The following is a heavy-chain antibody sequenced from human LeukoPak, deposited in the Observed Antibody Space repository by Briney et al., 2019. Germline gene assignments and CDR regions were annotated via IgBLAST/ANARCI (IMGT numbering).Heavy chain of an antibody. CDR1: GFTFSSYE. V-gene: IGHV3-48*03. CDR2: ISSSGSNI. D-gene: IGHD1-7*01. CDR3: VRAGLRTTPYYFDY. J-gene: IGHJ4*02. Sequence: GGSLRLSCAASGFTFSSYEMNWVRLAPGKGLEWVSYISSSGSNIYYADSVKGRFTISRDDSKNSLYLQMNSLKTEDTAVYYCVRAGLRTTPYYFDYWGQGTLVTVSS.